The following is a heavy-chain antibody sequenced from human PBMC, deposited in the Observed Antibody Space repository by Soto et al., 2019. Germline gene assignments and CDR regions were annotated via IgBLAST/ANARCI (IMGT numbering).Heavy chain of an antibody. D-gene: IGHD3-22*01. CDR2: IIPIFGTA. CDR3: ARGPQSDYDRAPYGFDY. CDR1: GGTFSSYA. V-gene: IGHV1-69*12. J-gene: IGHJ4*02. Sequence: QVQLVQSGAEVKKPGSSVKVSCKASGGTFSSYAISWVRQAPGQGLEWMGGIIPIFGTANYAQKFQGRVTITGDESTSTAYMELSSLRSEDTAVYYCARGPQSDYDRAPYGFDYWGQGTLVTVSS.